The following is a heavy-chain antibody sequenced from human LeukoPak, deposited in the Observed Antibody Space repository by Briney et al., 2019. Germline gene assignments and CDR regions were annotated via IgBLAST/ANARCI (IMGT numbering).Heavy chain of an antibody. Sequence: GGSLRLSCAASGFTFSSYAMHWVRQAPGKGLEWVAVISYDGSNKYYADSVKGRFTISRDNSKNTLYLQMNSLRAEDTAVYYCARDDCSGGGCYSDYWGQGTLVTVSS. CDR1: GFTFSSYA. CDR3: ARDDCSGGGCYSDY. V-gene: IGHV3-30*04. D-gene: IGHD2-15*01. J-gene: IGHJ4*02. CDR2: ISYDGSNK.